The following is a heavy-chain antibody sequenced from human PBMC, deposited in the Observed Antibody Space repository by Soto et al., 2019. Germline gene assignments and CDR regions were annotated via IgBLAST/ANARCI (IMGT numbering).Heavy chain of an antibody. Sequence: QVQLQESGSGLVRPSETLSLTCAVSGDSISSGGYSWNWIRQVPGQGLEWIGHMFAGGLTFYNPSLKSRVGMSMDKSQNHVSLTLTSVTAADTAMYFCARARRGFDPWGQGTLVVVSS. CDR1: GDSISSGGYS. J-gene: IGHJ5*02. D-gene: IGHD3-10*01. CDR2: MFAGGLT. V-gene: IGHV4-30-2*01. CDR3: ARARRGFDP.